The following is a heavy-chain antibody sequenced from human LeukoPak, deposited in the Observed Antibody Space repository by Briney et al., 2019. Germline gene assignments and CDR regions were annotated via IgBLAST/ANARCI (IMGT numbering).Heavy chain of an antibody. J-gene: IGHJ4*02. V-gene: IGHV1-2*02. CDR2: INPNSGGT. D-gene: IGHD3-10*01. Sequence: ASVKVSCKASGYTFTGYYMHWVRQAPGQGLEWMGWINPNSGGTNYAQKFQGRVTMTRDTSISTAYMELSRLRSDDTAVYYCARVHPAGSGSYYWAVGDQNDYWGQGTLVTVSS. CDR3: ARVHPAGSGSYYWAVGDQNDY. CDR1: GYTFTGYY.